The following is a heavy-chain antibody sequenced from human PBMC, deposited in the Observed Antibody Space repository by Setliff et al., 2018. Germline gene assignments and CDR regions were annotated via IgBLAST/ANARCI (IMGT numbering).Heavy chain of an antibody. Sequence: GESLTISCQRSGYTFTNYWIGWVRQMPAKGLEWMGIIYPDDSDARYSPSFLGQVTISVDKSISTAYLQWSSLKASDTATYYCARQPRGDWEYYFDYWGQGTLVAVSS. D-gene: IGHD1-26*01. CDR3: ARQPRGDWEYYFDY. J-gene: IGHJ4*02. V-gene: IGHV5-51*01. CDR2: IYPDDSDA. CDR1: GYTFTNYW.